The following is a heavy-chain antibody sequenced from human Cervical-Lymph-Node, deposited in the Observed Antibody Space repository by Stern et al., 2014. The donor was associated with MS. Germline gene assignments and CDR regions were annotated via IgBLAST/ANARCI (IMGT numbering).Heavy chain of an antibody. CDR3: ARQGRAIAGATQDHFDH. V-gene: IGHV5-51*01. Sequence: VQLVQSGAEVKKPGESLKISCKGSGYTFATYWIGWVRQMPGKGLEWMGISYPGDSDTRYTPSVQGQVPISPHKPPSPAYLQWSSLKASDTAIYYCARQGRAIAGATQDHFDHWGQGAPVTVSS. CDR1: GYTFATYW. D-gene: IGHD1-26*01. J-gene: IGHJ4*02. CDR2: SYPGDSDT.